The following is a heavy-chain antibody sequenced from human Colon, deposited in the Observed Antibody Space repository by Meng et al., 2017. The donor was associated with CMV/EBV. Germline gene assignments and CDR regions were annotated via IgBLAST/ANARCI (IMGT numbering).Heavy chain of an antibody. CDR3: VGHQGGPRDGVRLV. Sequence: GESLKISCAAPEFIFNYYGMHWLRQAPGKGLEWLSFIDIDGTQRHNADIVWGRFIVSKDKSKNTVFLEMNSLRVGGTAVYYCVGHQGGPRDGVRLVWGQGTQVTVSS. V-gene: IGHV3-30*02. CDR2: IDIDGTQR. J-gene: IGHJ4*02. D-gene: IGHD3-10*01. CDR1: EFIFNYYG.